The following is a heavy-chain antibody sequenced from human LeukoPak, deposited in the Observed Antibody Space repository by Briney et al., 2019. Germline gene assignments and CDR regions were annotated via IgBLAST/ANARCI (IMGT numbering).Heavy chain of an antibody. J-gene: IGHJ3*02. CDR3: ARSSIAAPDAFDI. V-gene: IGHV3-21*01. CDR1: GFTFSSYS. Sequence: GGPLRLSCAASGFTFSSYSMNWVRQAPGKGLEWVSSISSSSSYKYYADSVKGRFTISRDNAKNSLYLQMNSLRAEDTAVYYCARSSIAAPDAFDIWGQGTMVTVSS. D-gene: IGHD6-6*01. CDR2: ISSSSSYK.